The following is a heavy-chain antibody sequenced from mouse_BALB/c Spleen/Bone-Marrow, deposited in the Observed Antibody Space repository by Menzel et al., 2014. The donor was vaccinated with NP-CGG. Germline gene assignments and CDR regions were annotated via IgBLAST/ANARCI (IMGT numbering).Heavy chain of an antibody. V-gene: IGHV14-3*02. CDR1: GFNIKDTY. J-gene: IGHJ2*01. CDR3: ATYYHGYYFDY. CDR2: IDPANGNT. Sequence: VQLKDSGAERVRPGASVKLSCTASGFNIKDTYMHWVKQRPEQGLEWIGRIDPANGNTKYDPKFQGKATITADTSSNTAYLQLSSLTSEDTAVYYCATYYHGYYFDYWGQGTTLTVSS. D-gene: IGHD1-2*01.